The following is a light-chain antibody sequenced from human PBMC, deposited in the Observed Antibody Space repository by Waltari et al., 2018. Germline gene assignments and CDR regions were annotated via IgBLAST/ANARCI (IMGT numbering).Light chain of an antibody. CDR2: GAS. CDR1: QSVTTN. Sequence: EIVMAQSPASLSVSPGERPSFSCRASQSVTTNVAWYQQKPGQPPRLLIYGASTRATDIPARFSGSGSGTEFTLTITSPQSEDVGVYYCHQYNDGPPFNFGQGTKLEIK. CDR3: HQYNDGPPFN. J-gene: IGKJ2*01. V-gene: IGKV3-15*01.